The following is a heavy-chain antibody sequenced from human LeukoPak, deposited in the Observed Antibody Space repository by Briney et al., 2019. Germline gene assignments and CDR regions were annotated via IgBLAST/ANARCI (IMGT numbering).Heavy chain of an antibody. D-gene: IGHD2-21*02. Sequence: PGGSLRLSCAASGFTFSSSGMIWVRQAPGKGLEWVSAISGSGGSTYYADSVKGRFTISRDNSKNTLYLQMNSLRAEDTAVYYCAKDHVVVTARGAFDIWGQGTMVTVSS. CDR2: ISGSGGST. CDR1: GFTFSSSG. CDR3: AKDHVVVTARGAFDI. J-gene: IGHJ3*02. V-gene: IGHV3-23*01.